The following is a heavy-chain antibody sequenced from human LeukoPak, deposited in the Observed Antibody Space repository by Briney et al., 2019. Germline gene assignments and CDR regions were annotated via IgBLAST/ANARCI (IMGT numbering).Heavy chain of an antibody. Sequence: PGGSLRLSCAASGFTFSSYGMHWVRQAPGKGLEWVAVISYDGGNKYYADSVKGRFTISRDNSKNTLYLQMNSLRAEDTAVYYCAKDSGYSYGYYFDYWGQGTLVTVSS. CDR3: AKDSGYSYGYYFDY. J-gene: IGHJ4*02. CDR1: GFTFSSYG. V-gene: IGHV3-30*18. CDR2: ISYDGGNK. D-gene: IGHD5-18*01.